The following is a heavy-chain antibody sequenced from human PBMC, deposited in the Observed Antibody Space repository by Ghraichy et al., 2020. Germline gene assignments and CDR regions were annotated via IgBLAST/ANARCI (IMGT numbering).Heavy chain of an antibody. CDR3: ARSGAFDI. CDR1: GGSISGYY. V-gene: IGHV4-4*07. J-gene: IGHJ3*02. CDR2: IYIRGTT. Sequence: LSLTCTVSGGSISGYYWNWIRQPAGKGLEWIGRIYIRGTTKYNPSLKSRVTMSVDTSKDQFSLKLSSVTAADTAVYYCARSGAFDIWGQGTMVTVSS.